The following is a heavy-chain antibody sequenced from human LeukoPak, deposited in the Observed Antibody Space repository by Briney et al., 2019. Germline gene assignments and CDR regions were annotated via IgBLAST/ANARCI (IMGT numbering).Heavy chain of an antibody. CDR3: ARRLLWFGD. D-gene: IGHD3-10*01. CDR1: GGSISSGDYY. CDR2: IYYSGST. Sequence: SQTLSLTCTVSGGSISSGDYYWSWLRQPPGKGLEWIGYIYYSGSTYYNPSLKSGVTISVDTSKNQFSLKLSSVTAADTAVYYCARRLLWFGDWGQGTLVTVSS. J-gene: IGHJ4*02. V-gene: IGHV4-30-4*01.